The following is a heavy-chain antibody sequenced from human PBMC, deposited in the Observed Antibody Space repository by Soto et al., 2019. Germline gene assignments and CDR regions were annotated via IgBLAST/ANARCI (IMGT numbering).Heavy chain of an antibody. D-gene: IGHD3-22*01. CDR3: ASTEYYDSSGPLDY. V-gene: IGHV1-69*06. CDR1: GGTFSSYA. Sequence: QVQLVQSGAEVKKPGSSVKVSCKASGGTFSSYAISWVRQAPGQGLEWIGGIIPIFGTANYAQKFQGRVTITADKSTRTAYMELSSMRSEDTAVYYCASTEYYDSSGPLDYWGQGTLVTVSS. CDR2: IIPIFGTA. J-gene: IGHJ4*02.